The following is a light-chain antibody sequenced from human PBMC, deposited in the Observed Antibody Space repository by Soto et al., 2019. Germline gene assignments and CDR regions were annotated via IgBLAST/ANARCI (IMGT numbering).Light chain of an antibody. J-gene: IGLJ1*01. Sequence: QSARTQPASVSGSPGQSSTISCNGTSSDGGNYNYVSWYQQQSGKAPKLIIYEVSNRPSGVSNRFSGSKSGNTASLTISGLQAEDEADYYCSSFTSSRAYVFGIGTKVTVL. CDR2: EVS. CDR1: SSDGGNYNY. CDR3: SSFTSSRAYV. V-gene: IGLV2-14*01.